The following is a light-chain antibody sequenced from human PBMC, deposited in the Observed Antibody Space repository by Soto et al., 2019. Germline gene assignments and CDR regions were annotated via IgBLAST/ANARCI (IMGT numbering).Light chain of an antibody. V-gene: IGKV3-15*01. CDR1: QSVSSN. J-gene: IGKJ3*01. CDR3: QHYNNWPPRIP. Sequence: EIVMTQSPATLSVSPGERATLSCRASQSVSSNLAWYQQKPGQAPRLLIYGASTRATGIPARFSGSGSGTEFTLTISGLQSKDFAFYYCQHYNNWPPRIPFGPGPKWISN. CDR2: GAS.